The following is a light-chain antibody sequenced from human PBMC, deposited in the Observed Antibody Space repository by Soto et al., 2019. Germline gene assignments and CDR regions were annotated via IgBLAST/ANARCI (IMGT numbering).Light chain of an antibody. Sequence: QAVVTQPPSVSAAPGQTVTISCSGSSSNIGNNYVSWYQHLPGTAPKLLIYDNNKRPSGIPDRFSGTKSGTSATLGITGLQTGDEADYYCGTWDSSLIAGVFGGGTKVTVL. J-gene: IGLJ2*01. V-gene: IGLV1-51*01. CDR3: GTWDSSLIAGV. CDR2: DNN. CDR1: SSNIGNNY.